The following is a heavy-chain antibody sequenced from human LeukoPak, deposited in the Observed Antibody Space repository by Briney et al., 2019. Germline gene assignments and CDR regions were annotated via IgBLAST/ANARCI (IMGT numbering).Heavy chain of an antibody. CDR1: GYTFTSYG. D-gene: IGHD3-10*01. J-gene: IGHJ4*02. Sequence: GASVKVSCKASGYTFTSYGISWVRQAPGQGLEWMGWISAYNGNTNYAQKLQGRVTMTTDTSTSTAYMELRSLRSDDTAVYYCARDLLAEYYYGSGSYSLGYWGQGTLVTVSS. V-gene: IGHV1-18*04. CDR2: ISAYNGNT. CDR3: ARDLLAEYYYGSGSYSLGY.